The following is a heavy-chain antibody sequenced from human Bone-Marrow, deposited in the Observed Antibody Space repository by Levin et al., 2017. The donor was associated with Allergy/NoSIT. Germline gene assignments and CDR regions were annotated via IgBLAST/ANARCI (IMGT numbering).Heavy chain of an antibody. CDR2: IWYDGSNK. V-gene: IGHV3-33*01. J-gene: IGHJ4*02. CDR3: ARDRYSAVAGIDWTHPLDY. CDR1: GFTFSDFG. Sequence: GGSLRLSCVASGFTFSDFGIHWVRQAPGKGLEWVAVIWYDGSNKYYTDSVKGRFTISRDNSKNTLYLQMDSLRAEDTAVYYCARDRYSAVAGIDWTHPLDYWGQGTLVTVSS. D-gene: IGHD6-19*01.